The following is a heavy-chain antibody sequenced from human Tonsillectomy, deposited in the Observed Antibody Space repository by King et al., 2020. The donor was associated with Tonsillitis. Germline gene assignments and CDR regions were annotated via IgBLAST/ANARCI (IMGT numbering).Heavy chain of an antibody. Sequence: VQLVESGGGVVQPGRSLRLSCAASGFSFRSYGMHWVRQAPGKGLEWVAVIWCDGSNEHYADSVKGRFTISRDNSKNTLYLKMNSLRAEDTAIYYCARVLGQYKLLYGMDVWGQGTTVTVSS. D-gene: IGHD2-2*01. J-gene: IGHJ6*02. CDR3: ARVLGQYKLLYGMDV. CDR1: GFSFRSYG. V-gene: IGHV3-33*01. CDR2: IWCDGSNE.